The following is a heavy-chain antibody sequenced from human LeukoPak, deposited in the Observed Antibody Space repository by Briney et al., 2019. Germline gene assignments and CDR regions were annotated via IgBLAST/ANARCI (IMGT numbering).Heavy chain of an antibody. CDR2: IIPIFGTA. J-gene: IGHJ6*03. CDR1: GGTFSSYA. Sequence: SVKVSCKASGGTFSSYAISWVRQAPGQGLEWMGGIIPIFGTANYAQRFQGRVTITADGSTSTAYMELSSLRSEDTAVYYCARFFRDYGGIAPGYYMDVWGKGTTVTVSS. CDR3: ARFFRDYGGIAPGYYMDV. D-gene: IGHD4-23*01. V-gene: IGHV1-69*13.